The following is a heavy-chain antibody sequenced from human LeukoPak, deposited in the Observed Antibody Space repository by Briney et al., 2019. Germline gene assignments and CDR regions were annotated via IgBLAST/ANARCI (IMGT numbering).Heavy chain of an antibody. V-gene: IGHV4-4*02. J-gene: IGHJ4*02. CDR3: AREPDTYDSSGYYHAFDY. CDR2: IYHSGST. CDR1: GGSISSSNW. D-gene: IGHD3-22*01. Sequence: SETLSLTCAVSGGSISSSNWWSWARQPPGKGLEWIGEIYHSGSTNYNPSLKSRVTISVDKSKNQFSLKLSSVTAADTAVYYCAREPDTYDSSGYYHAFDYWGQGTLVTVSS.